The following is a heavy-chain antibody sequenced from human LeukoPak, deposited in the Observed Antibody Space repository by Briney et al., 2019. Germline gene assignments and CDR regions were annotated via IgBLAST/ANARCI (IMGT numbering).Heavy chain of an antibody. V-gene: IGHV3-53*01. CDR1: GFTVSSNH. D-gene: IGHD3-3*01. Sequence: PGGSLRLSCAASGFTVSSNHMNWVRQAPGKGLEWVSTIYNGGSTYYVDSVKGRFTISRDNSKNTLYLQMNSLRAEDTAVYYCATSIGGFSYHEHFQHWGQGTLVTVSS. J-gene: IGHJ1*01. CDR3: ATSIGGFSYHEHFQH. CDR2: IYNGGST.